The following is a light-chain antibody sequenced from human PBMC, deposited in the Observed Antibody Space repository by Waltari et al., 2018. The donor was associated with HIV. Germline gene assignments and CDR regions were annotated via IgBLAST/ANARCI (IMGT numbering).Light chain of an antibody. CDR1: SSNIGSNT. J-gene: IGLJ3*02. Sequence: QSVLTQPPSASGTPGQRVTVSCSGSSSNIGSNTVTWFQQLPGTAPKLLIYSNNQRPSRVPDRFSGSKSGTSASLAITGLQSEDEAHYYCAAWDDSLNGWVFGGGTKLTVL. CDR3: AAWDDSLNGWV. V-gene: IGLV1-44*01. CDR2: SNN.